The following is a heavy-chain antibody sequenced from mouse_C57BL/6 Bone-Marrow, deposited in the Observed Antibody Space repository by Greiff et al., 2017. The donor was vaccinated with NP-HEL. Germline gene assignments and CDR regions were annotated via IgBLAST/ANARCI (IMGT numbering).Heavy chain of an antibody. CDR1: GYTFTDYY. CDR2: INPYNGGT. D-gene: IGHD6-1*01. Sequence: VQLQQSGPVLVKPGASVKMSCKASGYTFTDYYMNWVKQSHGKSLEWIGVINPYNGGTSYNQKFKGKATVTVDKSYSSAYMELNSLTSEDSAVYYCAREGAITPRYFDVWGTGTTVTVSS. J-gene: IGHJ1*03. CDR3: AREGAITPRYFDV. V-gene: IGHV1-19*01.